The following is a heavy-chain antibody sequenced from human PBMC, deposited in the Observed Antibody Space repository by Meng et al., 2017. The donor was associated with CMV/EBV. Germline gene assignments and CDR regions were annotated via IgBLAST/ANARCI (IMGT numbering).Heavy chain of an antibody. CDR3: ARDSSAGSNFDY. D-gene: IGHD6-25*01. J-gene: IGHJ4*02. Sequence: SVKVPCKAPGYTSASYGISWVRQAPGQGLERMGWISAYNGNTNYAQKFQGRVTMTTDTPTSTAYMKLRRLRSHDTAVYYCARDSSAGSNFDYWGQGTLVTVSS. V-gene: IGHV1-18*01. CDR1: GYTSASYG. CDR2: ISAYNGNT.